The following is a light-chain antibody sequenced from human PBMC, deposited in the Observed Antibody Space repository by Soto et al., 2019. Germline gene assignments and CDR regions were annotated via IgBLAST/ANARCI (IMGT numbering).Light chain of an antibody. J-gene: IGKJ5*01. V-gene: IGKV3-15*01. Sequence: EIVMMLSTASLSVSPRESVTLSCRASQSVASNLAWYQQKPGQAPRLLIYGTSTRATGVPARFSGSGSGTDFTLTISSLQAADFAVYHCQHYTNWPITLCQGTRQEIK. CDR2: GTS. CDR1: QSVASN. CDR3: QHYTNWPIT.